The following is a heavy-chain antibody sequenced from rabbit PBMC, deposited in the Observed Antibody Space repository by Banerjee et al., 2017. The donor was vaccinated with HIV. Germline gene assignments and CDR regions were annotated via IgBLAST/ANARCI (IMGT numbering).Heavy chain of an antibody. J-gene: IGHJ4*01. D-gene: IGHD4-1*01. CDR2: IYAGSSGST. V-gene: IGHV1S40*01. CDR1: GFSFSSSYY. Sequence: QSLEESGGDLVKPGASLTLTCTASGFSFSSSYYMCWVRQAPGKGLEWIACIYAGSSGSTYYASWAKGRFTISLDNAQNTLYLQLNSLTAADTATYFCARDLSYISGRGANDLWGQGTLVTVS. CDR3: ARDLSYISGRGANDL.